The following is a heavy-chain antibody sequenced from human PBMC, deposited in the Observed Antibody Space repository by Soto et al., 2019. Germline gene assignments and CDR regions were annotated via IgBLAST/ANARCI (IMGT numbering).Heavy chain of an antibody. CDR2: IFYNGDT. Sequence: PSETLSLTCTVSGGSISNPDHYWSWIRQPPGKGLEWIGSIFYNGDTSYNPSLESRLSISVDTSKNQFSLSLSSVTASDTAVYFCAREGRLKSIDYRREGPLVTVSS. CDR1: GGSISNPDHY. D-gene: IGHD4-4*01. CDR3: AREGRLKSIDY. V-gene: IGHV4-30-4*01. J-gene: IGHJ4*02.